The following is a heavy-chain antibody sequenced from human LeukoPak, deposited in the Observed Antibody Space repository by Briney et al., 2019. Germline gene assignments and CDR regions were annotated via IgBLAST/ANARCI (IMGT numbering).Heavy chain of an antibody. J-gene: IGHJ6*02. CDR3: AREPPDCSSTSCYGAYGMGV. D-gene: IGHD2-2*01. Sequence: GGSLRLSCAASGFTFSSYSMNWVRQAPGKGLEWVSSISISSSYIYYADSVKGRFTISRDNAKNSLYLQMNSLRAEDTAVYYCAREPPDCSSTSCYGAYGMGVWGQGTTVTVSS. CDR1: GFTFSSYS. V-gene: IGHV3-21*01. CDR2: ISISSSYI.